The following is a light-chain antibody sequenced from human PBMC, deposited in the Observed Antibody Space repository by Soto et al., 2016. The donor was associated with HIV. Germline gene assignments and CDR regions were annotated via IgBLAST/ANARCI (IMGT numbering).Light chain of an antibody. CDR1: QGIRSD. V-gene: IGKV1-17*01. Sequence: DIQMTQSPSSLSASVGDRVTITCRASQGIRSDLGWFQQKPGKAPKRLIYVASRLQGGVPSRFSGSGSGTEFTLTISSLQPEDFATYYCLQHNRNPRTFGQGTKVEI. CDR2: VAS. J-gene: IGKJ1*01. CDR3: LQHNRNPRT.